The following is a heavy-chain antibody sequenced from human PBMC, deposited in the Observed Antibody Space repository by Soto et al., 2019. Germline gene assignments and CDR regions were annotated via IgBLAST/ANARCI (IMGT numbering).Heavy chain of an antibody. CDR2: IYYSGST. J-gene: IGHJ6*02. D-gene: IGHD3-9*01. CDR1: GGSISSGDYY. CDR3: ARDRRLRYFATADYYYYAMDV. V-gene: IGHV4-30-4*01. Sequence: SETLSLTCTVSGGSISSGDYYWSWIRQPPGKGLEWIGYIYYSGSTYYNPSLKSRVTISVDTSKNQFSLKLSSVTAADTAVYYCARDRRLRYFATADYYYYAMDVWGQGTTVTVSS.